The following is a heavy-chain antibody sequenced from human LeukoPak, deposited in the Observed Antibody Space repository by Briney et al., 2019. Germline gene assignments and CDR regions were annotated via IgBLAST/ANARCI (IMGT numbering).Heavy chain of an antibody. CDR1: GFTFSDYY. D-gene: IGHD4-17*01. V-gene: IGHV3-11*03. CDR2: ISSSSSYT. J-gene: IGHJ4*02. CDR3: ARTYGDYEFDY. Sequence: GGSLRLSCAASGFTFSDYYMSWIRQAPGKGLEWVSYISSSSSYTNYADSVKGRFTISRDNAKNSLYLQMNSLRAEDTAVYYCARTYGDYEFDYWGQGTLVTVSS.